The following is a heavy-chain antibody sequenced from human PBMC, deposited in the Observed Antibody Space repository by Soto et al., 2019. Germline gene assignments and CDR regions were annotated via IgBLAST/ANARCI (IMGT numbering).Heavy chain of an antibody. V-gene: IGHV4-59*01. CDR1: ADSFSKYY. CDR2: IYFNGNT. CDR3: ASVPFGGVVLAH. J-gene: IGHJ4*02. D-gene: IGHD3-16*01. Sequence: ETLSLTCSVSADSFSKYYWTWIRQPPWEGLEWIGYIYFNGNTNYNPSLKGRVTISIDTSKKQFSLNLRSVTAADTAVYYCASVPFGGVVLAHWGQGTLVTVS.